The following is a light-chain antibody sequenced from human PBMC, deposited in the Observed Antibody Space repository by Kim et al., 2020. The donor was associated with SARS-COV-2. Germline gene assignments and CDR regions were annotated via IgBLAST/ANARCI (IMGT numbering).Light chain of an antibody. Sequence: GQRVTFSCSGSRSNIGNNYVYSYQQLPGMAPRLLMYRNNQRPSGVPDRFSASKSGTSASLAISGLRSEDEADYYCATWDDSLNGVVFGGGTQLTVL. CDR2: RNN. J-gene: IGLJ3*02. CDR1: RSNIGNNY. CDR3: ATWDDSLNGVV. V-gene: IGLV1-47*01.